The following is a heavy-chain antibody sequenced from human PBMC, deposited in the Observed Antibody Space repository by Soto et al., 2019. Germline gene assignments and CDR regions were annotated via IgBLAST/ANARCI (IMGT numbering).Heavy chain of an antibody. Sequence: PGGCLRFSCAGSGFTFGNYWMHWVRQAPGKGLEWVSAISGSGGSTYYADSVKGRFTISRDNSKNTLYLQMNSLRAEDTAVYYCAKVRTGTPSFDYWGQGTLVTVSS. D-gene: IGHD1-1*01. J-gene: IGHJ4*02. CDR3: AKVRTGTPSFDY. V-gene: IGHV3-23*01. CDR2: ISGSGGST. CDR1: GFTFGNYW.